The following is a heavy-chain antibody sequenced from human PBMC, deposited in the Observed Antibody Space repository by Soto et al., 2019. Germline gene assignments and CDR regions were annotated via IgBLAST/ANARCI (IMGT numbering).Heavy chain of an antibody. CDR2: IYYSGST. CDR3: ARHWGYYYYYGMDV. J-gene: IGHJ6*02. Sequence: SETLSLTCTVSGGSISSYYWSWIRQPPGKGLEWIGYIYYSGSTNYNPSLKSRVTISVDTSKNQFSLKLSSVTAADTAVYYCARHWGYYYYYGMDVWGQGTTVTVSS. V-gene: IGHV4-59*08. CDR1: GGSISSYY. D-gene: IGHD3-16*01.